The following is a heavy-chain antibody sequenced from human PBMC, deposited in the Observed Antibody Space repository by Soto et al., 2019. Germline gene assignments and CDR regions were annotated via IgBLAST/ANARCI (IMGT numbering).Heavy chain of an antibody. V-gene: IGHV3-23*01. CDR3: AKDRMGASGWFDP. Sequence: GSLRLSCVASGFSFSSYTMNWVRQAPGKGLEWVSGVSGNGGNTYYADSVKGRFSISRDNSKNTLYLQLNSLRAEDTAIYYCAKDRMGASGWFDPWGQGTPVTVSS. CDR2: VSGNGGNT. CDR1: GFSFSSYT. J-gene: IGHJ5*02. D-gene: IGHD1-26*01.